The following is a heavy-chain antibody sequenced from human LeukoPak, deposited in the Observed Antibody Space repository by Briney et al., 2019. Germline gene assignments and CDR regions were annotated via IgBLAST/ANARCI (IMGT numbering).Heavy chain of an antibody. CDR2: TIPIFGTA. CDR3: ARDLPSSRRFYY. D-gene: IGHD6-13*01. V-gene: IGHV1-69*05. Sequence: SVKVSCKASGGTFSSYAISWVRQAPGQGLEWMGRTIPIFGTANYAQKFQGRVTITTDESTSTAYMELSSLRSEDTAVYYCARDLPSSRRFYYWGQGNLVTVSP. CDR1: GGTFSSYA. J-gene: IGHJ4*02.